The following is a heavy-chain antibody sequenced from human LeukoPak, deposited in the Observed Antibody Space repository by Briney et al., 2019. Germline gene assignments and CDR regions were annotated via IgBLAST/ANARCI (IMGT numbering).Heavy chain of an antibody. Sequence: PGRSLRLSCAASGFSFSDYGMHWVRQAPGKGLEWVSAISGSGGSTYYADSVKGRFTISRDNSKNTLYLQMNSLRAEDTAVYYCAKDRRFRYYGMDVWGQGTTVTVSS. CDR3: AKDRRFRYYGMDV. CDR1: GFSFSDYG. V-gene: IGHV3-23*01. J-gene: IGHJ6*02. CDR2: ISGSGGST.